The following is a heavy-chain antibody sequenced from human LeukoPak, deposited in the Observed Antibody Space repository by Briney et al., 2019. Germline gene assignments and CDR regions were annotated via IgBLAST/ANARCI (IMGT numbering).Heavy chain of an antibody. CDR3: ARDVGEDLAAGRTKYYYGMDV. CDR1: GFTFSSYS. Sequence: GGSLRLSCAASGFTFSSYSMTWVRQAPGKGLEWVSVIYSAGSTYYADSVQGRFTISRDNSKNTLYLQMSSLRGEDTAVYYCARDVGEDLAAGRTKYYYGMDVWGQGTTVTVSS. D-gene: IGHD6-13*01. J-gene: IGHJ6*02. V-gene: IGHV3-66*01. CDR2: IYSAGST.